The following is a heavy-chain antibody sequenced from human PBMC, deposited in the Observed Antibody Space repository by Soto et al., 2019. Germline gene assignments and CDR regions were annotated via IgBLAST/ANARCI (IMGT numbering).Heavy chain of an antibody. D-gene: IGHD1-26*01. J-gene: IGHJ4*02. Sequence: GGSLRLSCAASGFTFSSYAMHWVRQAPGKGLEWVAVISYDGSNKYYADSVKGRFTISRDNSKNTLYLQMNSLRAEDTAVYYCARDQWELLLRPTLDYWGQGTLVTVSS. CDR1: GFTFSSYA. CDR2: ISYDGSNK. V-gene: IGHV3-30-3*01. CDR3: ARDQWELLLRPTLDY.